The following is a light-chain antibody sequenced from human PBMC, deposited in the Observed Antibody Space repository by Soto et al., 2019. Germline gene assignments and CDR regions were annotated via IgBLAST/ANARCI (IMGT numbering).Light chain of an antibody. CDR1: QSISSW. V-gene: IGKV1-5*03. J-gene: IGKJ1*01. Sequence: DIQMTQSPSTLSASVGDRVTITRRASQSISSWLAWYQQKPGKAPKVLIYKASNLQSGVPARFSGSGSGTDFTLTISSLQPVDFATYYCQQCNSYPPTFGQGTTVDIK. CDR3: QQCNSYPPT. CDR2: KAS.